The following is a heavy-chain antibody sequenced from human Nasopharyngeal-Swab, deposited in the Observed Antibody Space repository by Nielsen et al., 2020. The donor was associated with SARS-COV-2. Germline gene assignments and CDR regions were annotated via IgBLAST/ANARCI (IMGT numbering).Heavy chain of an antibody. CDR3: AKPISLGVGATTSDY. J-gene: IGHJ4*02. D-gene: IGHD1-26*01. V-gene: IGHV3-23*01. CDR2: ISGSGGST. Sequence: GESLKISCAASGFTFSSYAMSWVRQAPGKGLEWVSAISGSGGSTYYADSVKGRFTISRDNSKSTLYLQMNSLRAEDTAVYYCAKPISLGVGATTSDYWGQGTLVTVS. CDR1: GFTFSSYA.